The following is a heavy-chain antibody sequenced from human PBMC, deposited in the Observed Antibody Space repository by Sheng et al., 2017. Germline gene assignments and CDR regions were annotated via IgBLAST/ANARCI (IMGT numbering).Heavy chain of an antibody. CDR2: ISGSGGST. CDR3: AKVGGSYGSGSYYNGYMDV. CDR1: GFTFSSYG. V-gene: IGHV3-23*04. J-gene: IGHJ6*03. D-gene: IGHD3-10*01. Sequence: EVQLVESGGGLVQPGGTLRLSCAASGFTFSSYGMSWVRQAPGKGLEWVSAISGSGGSTYYADSVKGRFTISRDNSKNTLYLQMNSLRAEDTAVYYCAKVGGSYGSGSYYNGYMDVWGKGTTVTVSS.